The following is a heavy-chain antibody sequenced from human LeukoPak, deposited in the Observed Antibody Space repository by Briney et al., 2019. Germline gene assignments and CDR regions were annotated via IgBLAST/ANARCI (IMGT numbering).Heavy chain of an antibody. Sequence: SETLSLTCTVSIGSINSYYWSWIRQPPGKGLEWIGYISYSGTPTYNPSLRSRVTISLDTSKTQFSLRLSSVTAADTAVYYCARAGRFGMDVWGQGTTVTVSS. CDR3: ARAGRFGMDV. D-gene: IGHD3-3*01. J-gene: IGHJ6*02. V-gene: IGHV4-59*08. CDR1: IGSINSYY. CDR2: ISYSGTP.